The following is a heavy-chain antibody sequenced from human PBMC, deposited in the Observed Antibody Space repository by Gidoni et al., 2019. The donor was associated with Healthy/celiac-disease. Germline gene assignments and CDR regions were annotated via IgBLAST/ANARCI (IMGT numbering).Heavy chain of an antibody. CDR1: GGTFSSYA. D-gene: IGHD3-22*01. CDR3: ARDKEGYYDSSGPRDYGMDV. CDR2: IIPIFGTA. Sequence: QVQLVQSGAEVKKPGSSVKVSCKASGGTFSSYAISWVRQAPGPGLEWMGGIIPIFGTANYAQKFQGRVTITADESTSTAYMELSSLRSEDTAVYYCARDKEGYYDSSGPRDYGMDVWGQGTTVTVSS. J-gene: IGHJ6*02. V-gene: IGHV1-69*01.